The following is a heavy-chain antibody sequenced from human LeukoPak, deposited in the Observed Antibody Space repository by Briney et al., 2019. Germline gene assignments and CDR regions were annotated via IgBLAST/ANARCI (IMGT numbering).Heavy chain of an antibody. Sequence: PGGSLRLSCAASGFGFSNYDMHWVRQAPGKGLERVAVIWYDGSNKYYADSVKGRFTISRDNSKNTLYLQMNSLRVEDTAVYYCARGDPTVTTKQNLDYWGQGTLVTVSS. D-gene: IGHD4-17*01. CDR1: GFGFSNYD. V-gene: IGHV3-33*01. CDR3: ARGDPTVTTKQNLDY. CDR2: IWYDGSNK. J-gene: IGHJ4*02.